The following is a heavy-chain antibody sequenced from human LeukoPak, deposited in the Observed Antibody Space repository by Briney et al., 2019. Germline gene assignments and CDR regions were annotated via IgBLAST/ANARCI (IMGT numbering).Heavy chain of an antibody. CDR1: GITGSSNY. CDR2: IYSGGST. D-gene: IGHD3-3*01. J-gene: IGHJ6*04. V-gene: IGHV3-66*01. Sequence: GGSLRLSCDASGITGSSNYMSWFRQAPGKGLEWVSVIYSGGSTYYEDSVKGRFTISRDNAKNSLYLQMNSLRAEYTAVYYCARDRPDYDFWTGMDVWGKGTTVTVSS. CDR3: ARDRPDYDFWTGMDV.